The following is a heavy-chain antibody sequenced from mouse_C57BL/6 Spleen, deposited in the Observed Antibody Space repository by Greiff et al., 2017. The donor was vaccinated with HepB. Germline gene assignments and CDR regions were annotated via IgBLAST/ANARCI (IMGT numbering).Heavy chain of an antibody. D-gene: IGHD1-1*01. V-gene: IGHV1-26*01. CDR3: SSPYYYGSRYFDY. CDR1: GFTFTDYY. CDR2: INPNNGGT. Sequence: EVQLQQSGPELVKPGASVKISCTASGFTFTDYYMNWVKQSHGKSLEWIGDINPNNGGTSYNQKFKGKATLTVDKSSSTAYMELRSLTSEDSAVDYCSSPYYYGSRYFDYWGQGTTLTVSS. J-gene: IGHJ2*01.